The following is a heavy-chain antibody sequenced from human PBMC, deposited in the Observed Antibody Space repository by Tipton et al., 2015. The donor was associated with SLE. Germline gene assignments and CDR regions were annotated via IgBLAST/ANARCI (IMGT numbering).Heavy chain of an antibody. CDR2: IHPGDSDA. D-gene: IGHD3-9*01. J-gene: IGHJ3*01. V-gene: IGHV5-51*01. CDR3: AGQIPQGSDWAQPFDF. CDR1: GYRFSGHW. Sequence: QLVQSGAEVKKPGESLKISCEGSGYRFSGHWIGWVRQMPGKGLGWMGIIHPGDSDARYRPTFQGHVTMSVDKSLSTAYLEWSSLRASDSGIYYWAGQIPQGSDWAQPFDFGGEGTMVTVSS.